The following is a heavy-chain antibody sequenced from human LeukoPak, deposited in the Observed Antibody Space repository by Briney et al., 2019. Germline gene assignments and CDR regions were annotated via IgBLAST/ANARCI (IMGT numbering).Heavy chain of an antibody. CDR1: GYTFTSYD. Sequence: ASVKVSCKASGYTFTSYDINWVRQATGQGLEWMGWMNPNSGNTGYAQKFQGRVTMTRNTSISTAYMELSSLRSEDTAVYYCARPIYSSSWYADQXDYYXGXDVWGQGTTVT. J-gene: IGHJ6*02. CDR3: ARPIYSSSWYADQXDYYXGXDV. CDR2: MNPNSGNT. V-gene: IGHV1-8*01. D-gene: IGHD6-13*01.